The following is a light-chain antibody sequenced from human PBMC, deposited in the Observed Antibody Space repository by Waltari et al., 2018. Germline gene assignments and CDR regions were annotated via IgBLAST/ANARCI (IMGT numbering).Light chain of an antibody. CDR3: QQYNSYSCG. V-gene: IGKV1-5*03. J-gene: IGKJ3*01. CDR1: QNIDTW. CDR2: KAS. Sequence: DIHLTQSPSTLSASVGDRATITCRASQNIDTWLAWYQQKPGKAPKLLISKASYLQSGVPSRFSGRGSGTEFTLTIDSLQPDDFATYHCQQYNSYSCGFGPGTTVDLK.